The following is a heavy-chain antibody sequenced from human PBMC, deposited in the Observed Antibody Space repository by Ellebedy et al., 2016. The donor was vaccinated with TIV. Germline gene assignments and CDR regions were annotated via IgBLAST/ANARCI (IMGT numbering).Heavy chain of an antibody. V-gene: IGHV3-7*03. J-gene: IGHJ4*02. D-gene: IGHD2-21*01. CDR2: MRQDGSQI. CDR1: GFSFNSYW. Sequence: GESLKISCAASGFSFNSYWMIWVRQAPGKGLEWVANMRQDGSQINYGDSVKGRFTISRDNARDSLYLQMDSLKTEDTAVYYCTRDLIPDYWGQGTLVIVSS. CDR3: TRDLIPDY.